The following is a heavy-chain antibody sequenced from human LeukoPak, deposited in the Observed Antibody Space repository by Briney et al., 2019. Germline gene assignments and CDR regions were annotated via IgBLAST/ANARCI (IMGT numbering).Heavy chain of an antibody. Sequence: SETLSLTCTVSGGSISSSSYYWSWIRQPPGKGLEWIGYIYYSGSTYYNPSLKSRVTISVDTSKNQFSLKLSSVTAADTAVYYCASHLYTRWYYDFWSGSERRVHAFDIWGQGTMVTVSS. CDR2: IYYSGST. J-gene: IGHJ3*02. D-gene: IGHD3-3*01. V-gene: IGHV4-30-4*08. CDR3: ASHLYTRWYYDFWSGSERRVHAFDI. CDR1: GGSISSSSYY.